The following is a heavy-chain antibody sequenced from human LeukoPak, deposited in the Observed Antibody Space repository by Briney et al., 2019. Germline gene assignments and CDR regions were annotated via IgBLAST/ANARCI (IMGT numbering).Heavy chain of an antibody. CDR2: IYSGGTT. CDR1: GFTVSSNH. Sequence: PGGSLRLSRAASGFTVSSNHMSWVRQAPGKGLVWVSVIYSGGTTYYADSVKGRFTISRDNSKNTLYLQMNSLRAEDTAVYYCARLSSSWSEAFDYWGQGTLVTVSS. D-gene: IGHD6-13*01. CDR3: ARLSSSWSEAFDY. V-gene: IGHV3-66*04. J-gene: IGHJ4*02.